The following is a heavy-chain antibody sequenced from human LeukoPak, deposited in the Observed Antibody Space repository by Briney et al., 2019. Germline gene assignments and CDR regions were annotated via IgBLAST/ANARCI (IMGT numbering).Heavy chain of an antibody. Sequence: SVTVSCTASGFTVSNSAVQWVRQARGQRLEWIGWIVVGSGNTNYAQKFQERVTITRDMSTSTAYMELSSLRSEDTAVYYCTSDPTFYSGRYCFDYWGQGTLVTVSS. J-gene: IGHJ4*02. D-gene: IGHD1-26*01. V-gene: IGHV1-58*01. CDR1: GFTVSNSA. CDR2: IVVGSGNT. CDR3: TSDPTFYSGRYCFDY.